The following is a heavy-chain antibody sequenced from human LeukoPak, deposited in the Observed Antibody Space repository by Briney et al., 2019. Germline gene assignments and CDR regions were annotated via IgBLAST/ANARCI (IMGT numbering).Heavy chain of an antibody. CDR2: IYHSGST. D-gene: IGHD2/OR15-2a*01. CDR3: ARVPMVIKAFDY. Sequence: GSLRLSCAASGFTFTSYSMSWVRQAPGKGLEWIGEIYHSGSTNYNPSLKSRVTISVDKSKNQFSLKLSSVTAADTAVYYCARVPMVIKAFDYWGQGTLVTVSS. J-gene: IGHJ4*02. CDR1: GFTFTSYSM. V-gene: IGHV4-4*02.